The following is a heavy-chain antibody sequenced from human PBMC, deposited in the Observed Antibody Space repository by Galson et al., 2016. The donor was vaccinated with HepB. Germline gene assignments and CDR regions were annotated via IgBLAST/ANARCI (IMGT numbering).Heavy chain of an antibody. Sequence: SLRLSCAVSGFTFRDYYMSWIRHAPGKGLEWVAYISSTGNSKYYADSVKGRFTISRDNAKNSLILQMSGLRAEDTAVYFCAKVANVNYFDSWGQGTLVTVSS. J-gene: IGHJ5*01. CDR3: AKVANVNYFDS. D-gene: IGHD1-7*01. V-gene: IGHV3-11*01. CDR1: GFTFRDYY. CDR2: ISSTGNSK.